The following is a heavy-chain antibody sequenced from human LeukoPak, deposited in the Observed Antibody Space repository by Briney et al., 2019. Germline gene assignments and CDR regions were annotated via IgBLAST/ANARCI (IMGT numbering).Heavy chain of an antibody. CDR1: DGSISSYY. J-gene: IGHJ1*01. CDR2: IYYNGST. D-gene: IGHD6-19*01. CDR3: ASTYGWYLRH. V-gene: IGHV4-59*01. Sequence: SETPSLTCTVSDGSISSYYWSWIRQPPGKGLEWIGYIYYNGSTNYNPSLKSRVTISVDTSKNQFSLKLTSVTAADTAVYYCASTYGWYLRHWGQGTLVTVSS.